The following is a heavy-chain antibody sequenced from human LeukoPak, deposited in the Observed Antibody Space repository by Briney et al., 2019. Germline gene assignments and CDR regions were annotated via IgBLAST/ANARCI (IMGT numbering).Heavy chain of an antibody. D-gene: IGHD4-23*01. CDR1: GGSISSYY. J-gene: IGHJ4*02. CDR3: ARSHDYGGNYYY. CDR2: IYYSGST. Sequence: SETLSLTCTVSGGSISSYYWSSIRQPPGKGLEWIGYIYYSGSTNYNPSLKSRVTISVDTSKNQFSLKLSSVTAADTAVYYCARSHDYGGNYYYWGQGTLVTVSS. V-gene: IGHV4-59*01.